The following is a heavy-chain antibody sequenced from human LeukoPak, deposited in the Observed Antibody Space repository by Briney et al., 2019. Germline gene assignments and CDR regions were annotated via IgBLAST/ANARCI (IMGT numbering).Heavy chain of an antibody. Sequence: ASVKVSCKVSGYTLTELSMHWVRQAPGKGLEWMGGFDPEDGETIYAQKFQGRVTMTEDTSTDTAYMELSSLRSEDTAVYYCATSTYCTGTSCYRGWFDPWGQGTLVIVSS. CDR3: ATSTYCTGTSCYRGWFDP. CDR1: GYTLTELS. CDR2: FDPEDGET. D-gene: IGHD2-2*01. J-gene: IGHJ5*02. V-gene: IGHV1-24*01.